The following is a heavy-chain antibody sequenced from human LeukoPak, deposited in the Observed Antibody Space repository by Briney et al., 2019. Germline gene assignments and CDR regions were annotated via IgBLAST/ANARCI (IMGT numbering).Heavy chain of an antibody. V-gene: IGHV5-10-1*01. J-gene: IGHJ6*02. D-gene: IGHD5-12*01. CDR2: IEPKCTYT. CDR1: GYSFTSYW. Sequence: GESPKISCKGSGYSFTSYWISWVRQMPGKGLEWMGRIEPKCTYTNYSPSFQGHVTISADQSISTAYLQWSSLKTSDTAMYYCARHYIVATPGGSPDYYYDMDVWGQGTTVTVFS. CDR3: ARHYIVATPGGSPDYYYDMDV.